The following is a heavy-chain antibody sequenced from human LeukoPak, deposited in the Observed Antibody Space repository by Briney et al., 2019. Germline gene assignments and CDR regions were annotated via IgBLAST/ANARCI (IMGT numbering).Heavy chain of an antibody. CDR3: ARDGVRWFDP. CDR2: IYYSGST. J-gene: IGHJ5*02. D-gene: IGHD1-1*01. Sequence: SSETLSLTCTVSGGSISSYYWSWVRQPPGKGLEWIGYIYYSGSTNYNPSLKSRVTISVDTSKNQFSLKLSSVTAADTAVYYCARDGVRWFDPWGQGTLVTVSS. CDR1: GGSISSYY. V-gene: IGHV4-59*01.